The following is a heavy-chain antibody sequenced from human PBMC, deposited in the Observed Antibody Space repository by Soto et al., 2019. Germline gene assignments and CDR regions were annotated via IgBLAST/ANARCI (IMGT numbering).Heavy chain of an antibody. J-gene: IGHJ6*02. Sequence: ASETLSLTCAVYGGSFSGYYWSWIRQPPGKGLEWIGEINHSGSTNYNPSLKSRVTISVDTSKNQFSLKLSSVTAADTAVYYCASRGSSSFYYYYGMDVWGQGTTVTVSS. CDR2: INHSGST. V-gene: IGHV4-34*01. D-gene: IGHD6-6*01. CDR1: GGSFSGYY. CDR3: ASRGSSSFYYYYGMDV.